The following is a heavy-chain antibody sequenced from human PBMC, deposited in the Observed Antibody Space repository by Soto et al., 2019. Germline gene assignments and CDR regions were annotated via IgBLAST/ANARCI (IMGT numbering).Heavy chain of an antibody. CDR2: INYNGNT. CDR1: GVSFSGYY. CDR3: ARDKAGLGRYGMDV. V-gene: IGHV4-34*01. J-gene: IGHJ6*02. Sequence: QVRLQQWGAGLLKPPETLSLTCAASGVSFSGYYWSWIRQPPGKGLEWIGEINYNGNTKYNPSLKSRAIISIDMSKNQFSLNLTSVTAADTAVYYCARDKAGLGRYGMDVWGQGTTVTVSS. D-gene: IGHD7-27*01.